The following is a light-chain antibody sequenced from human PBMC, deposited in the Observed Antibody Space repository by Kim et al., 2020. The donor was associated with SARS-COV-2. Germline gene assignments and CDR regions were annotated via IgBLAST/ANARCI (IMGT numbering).Light chain of an antibody. CDR1: QDISNY. V-gene: IGKV1-33*01. CDR2: DAS. J-gene: IGKJ5*01. CDR3: QQYENLPIT. Sequence: ASVGDRVTITCQASQDISNYLNWYQQKPGKAPKVLIYDASNLATGVPSRFSGSGSATDFTFTISSLQPEDIATYYCQQYENLPITFGQGTRLEIK.